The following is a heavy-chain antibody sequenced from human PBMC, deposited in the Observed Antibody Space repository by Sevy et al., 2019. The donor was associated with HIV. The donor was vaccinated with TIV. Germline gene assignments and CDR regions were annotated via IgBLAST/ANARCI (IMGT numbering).Heavy chain of an antibody. J-gene: IGHJ4*02. CDR2: IWYDGGSK. D-gene: IGHD3-10*01. CDR3: ARDNLLPVMVTMVRGALSYYFDY. Sequence: WGSLRLSCAASGFTFSSYGMHWVRQAPGTGLEWVAVIWYDGGSKYYADSVKGRFTISRDNSKKTLFLQMNSLRAEDTAVHYCARDNLLPVMVTMVRGALSYYFDYWGQGTLVTVSS. CDR1: GFTFSSYG. V-gene: IGHV3-33*01.